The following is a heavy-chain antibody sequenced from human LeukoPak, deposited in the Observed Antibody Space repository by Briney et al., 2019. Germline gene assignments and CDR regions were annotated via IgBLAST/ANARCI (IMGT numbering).Heavy chain of an antibody. CDR2: MNPNSGNT. CDR1: GYTFTSYD. D-gene: IGHD5-18*01. V-gene: IGHV1-8*01. J-gene: IGHJ6*03. Sequence: ASVKVSCKASGYTFTSYDINWVRQATGQGLEWIGWMNPNSGNTGYAQKFQGRVTMTRNTSISTAYMELSSLRSEDTAVYYCARDSLNNYYYYYYMDVWGKGPTVTVSS. CDR3: ARDSLNNYYYYYYMDV.